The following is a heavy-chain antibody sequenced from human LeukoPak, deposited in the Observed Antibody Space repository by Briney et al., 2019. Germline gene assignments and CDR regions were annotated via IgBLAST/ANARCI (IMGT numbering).Heavy chain of an antibody. Sequence: GGSLRLSCAASGFTFSDYYMSWIRQAPGKGLEWVSYISNSDSTTYYADSVKGRFTISRDNAKNSLYLQMNSLRAEDTAVYYCASRKAGYDSSGYYYDLDYWGQGTLVTVSS. V-gene: IGHV3-11*04. D-gene: IGHD3-22*01. CDR3: ASRKAGYDSSGYYYDLDY. CDR2: ISNSDSTT. CDR1: GFTFSDYY. J-gene: IGHJ4*02.